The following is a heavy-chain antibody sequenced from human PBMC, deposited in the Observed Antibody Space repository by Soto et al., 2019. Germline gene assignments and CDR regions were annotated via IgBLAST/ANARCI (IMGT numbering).Heavy chain of an antibody. J-gene: IGHJ1*01. CDR2: INHSGRV. Sequence: SETLSLTCAVYGGSFSGHSWTWIRQSPGKGLEWIGDINHSGRVNYNASLKSRVTISGDMSKNQFSLKLSFVTAADTAMYYCARARGGVQDWGPGTLVTVSS. CDR3: ARARGGVQD. CDR1: GGSFSGHS. D-gene: IGHD3-10*01. V-gene: IGHV4-34*01.